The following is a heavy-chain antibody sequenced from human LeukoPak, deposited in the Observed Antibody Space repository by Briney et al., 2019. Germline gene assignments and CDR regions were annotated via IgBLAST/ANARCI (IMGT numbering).Heavy chain of an antibody. V-gene: IGHV4-39*01. CDR3: ARGALVVAGTRWFDP. Sequence: SETLSLTCTVSGGSISSSSYYWGWIRQPPGKGLEWIASIYYSGSTYYYPSLRSRVTISVDTSNNQFSLRLSSVTAADAAVYYCARGALVVAGTRWFDPWGQGILVAVSS. CDR1: GGSISSSSYY. CDR2: IYYSGST. J-gene: IGHJ5*02. D-gene: IGHD6-19*01.